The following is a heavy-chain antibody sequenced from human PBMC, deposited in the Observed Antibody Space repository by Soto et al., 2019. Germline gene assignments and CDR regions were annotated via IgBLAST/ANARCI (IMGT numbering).Heavy chain of an antibody. V-gene: IGHV1-69*12. Sequence: QVQLVQSGAEVKKPGSSVKVSCKASGGTFSTYTLYWVRQAPGQGLEWMGGISPGIDIRDYAQKFQGRVTITEDESTSTVYMQLCTLISEDSGFYCCAGGRCFGGRCYLDVWGQGTLVTVSS. D-gene: IGHD2-15*01. J-gene: IGHJ4*02. CDR2: ISPGIDIR. CDR3: AGGRCFGGRCYLDV. CDR1: GGTFSTYT.